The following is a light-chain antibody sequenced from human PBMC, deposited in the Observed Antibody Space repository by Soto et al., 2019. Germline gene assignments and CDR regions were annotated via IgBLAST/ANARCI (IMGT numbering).Light chain of an antibody. CDR2: LTS. Sequence: DIQMTQSPSSLSASVGDRVTITCRASQTIISYLNWYQQKPGKAPKLLIYLTSSLESGVPSRFRGSGSGTDFTLTISSLQPEDFATYYCQQSYSTPLTFGGGTKVDSK. J-gene: IGKJ4*01. V-gene: IGKV1-39*01. CDR1: QTIISY. CDR3: QQSYSTPLT.